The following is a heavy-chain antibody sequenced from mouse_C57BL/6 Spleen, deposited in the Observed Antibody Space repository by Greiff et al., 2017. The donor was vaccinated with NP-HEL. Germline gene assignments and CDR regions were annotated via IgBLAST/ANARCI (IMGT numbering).Heavy chain of an antibody. J-gene: IGHJ3*01. D-gene: IGHD1-1*01. CDR1: GFTFSSYA. V-gene: IGHV5-9-1*02. CDR2: ISSGGDYI. Sequence: EVKLVESGEGLVKPGGSLKLSCAASGFTFSSYAMSWVRQTPEKRLEWVAYISSGGDYIYYADTVKGRFTISRDNARNTLYLQMSSLKSEDTAMYYCTRVGNYYGSTPFAYWGQGTLVTVSA. CDR3: TRVGNYYGSTPFAY.